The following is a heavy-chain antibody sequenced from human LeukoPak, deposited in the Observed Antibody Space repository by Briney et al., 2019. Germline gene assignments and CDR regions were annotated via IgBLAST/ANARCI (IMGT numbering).Heavy chain of an antibody. Sequence: GGSLRLSCAASGFTVSSNYMSWVRQAPGKGLEWVSAISGSGGSTYYADSVKGRFTISRDNSKNTLYLQMNSLRAEDTAVYYCAKVYSSGWYVDYWGQGTLVTVSS. CDR3: AKVYSSGWYVDY. J-gene: IGHJ4*02. CDR2: ISGSGGST. CDR1: GFTVSSNY. D-gene: IGHD6-19*01. V-gene: IGHV3-23*01.